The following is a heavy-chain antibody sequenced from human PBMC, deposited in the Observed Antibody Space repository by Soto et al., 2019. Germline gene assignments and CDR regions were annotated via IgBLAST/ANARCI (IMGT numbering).Heavy chain of an antibody. J-gene: IGHJ6*02. CDR2: ISYDGSNK. V-gene: IGHV3-30*18. Sequence: VGSLRLSCAASGFTFSSYGMHWVRQAPGKGLEWVAVISYDGSNKYYADSVKGRFTISRDNSKNTLYLQMNSLRAEDTAVYYCAKDGASYYYYGMDVWGQGTTVTVSS. CDR1: GFTFSSYG. D-gene: IGHD3-10*01. CDR3: AKDGASYYYYGMDV.